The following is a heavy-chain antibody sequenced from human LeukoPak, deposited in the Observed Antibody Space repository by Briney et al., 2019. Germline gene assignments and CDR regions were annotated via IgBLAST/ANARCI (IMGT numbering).Heavy chain of an antibody. CDR2: INTDGSST. D-gene: IGHD3-22*01. J-gene: IGHJ4*02. V-gene: IGHV3-74*01. CDR1: GFTFSSYW. CDR3: ARRGDYYDSSGFDY. Sequence: GGSLRLSCAASGFTFSSYWMHRVRQAPGKGLVWVSRINTDGSSTSYADSVKGRFTISRDNAKNTLYLQMNSLRAEDTAVYYCARRGDYYDSSGFDYWGQGTLATVSS.